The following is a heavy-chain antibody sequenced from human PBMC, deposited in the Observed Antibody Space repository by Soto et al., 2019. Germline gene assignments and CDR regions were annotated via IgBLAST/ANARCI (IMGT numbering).Heavy chain of an antibody. CDR3: SRDFRALAGAEETRCNDYGGPPGGS. J-gene: IGHJ4*02. V-gene: IGHV3-21*01. CDR2: ISSSSSYI. Sequence: GGSLRLSCAASGFTFSSYSMNWVRQAPGKGLEWVSSISSSSSYIYYADSVKGRFTISRDNAKNSLSLQMNSLRAEDTAVYYCSRDFRALAGAEETRCNDYGGPPGGSWGRESLVTIAS. CDR1: GFTFSSYS. D-gene: IGHD4-17*01.